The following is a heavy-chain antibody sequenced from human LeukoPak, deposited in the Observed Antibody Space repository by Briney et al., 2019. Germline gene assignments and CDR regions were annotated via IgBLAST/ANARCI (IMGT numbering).Heavy chain of an antibody. V-gene: IGHV4-4*07. CDR1: GGSISNYY. D-gene: IGHD2-21*02. J-gene: IGHJ4*02. Sequence: PSETLSLTCTVSGGSISNYYWSWIRQPAGKGLEWIGRIYASGITNHNPSLKSRVTISLDTAKNQFSLRLSSLTAADTAVYYCARGEGQAVSAFDYWGQGMLVTVSS. CDR2: IYASGIT. CDR3: ARGEGQAVSAFDY.